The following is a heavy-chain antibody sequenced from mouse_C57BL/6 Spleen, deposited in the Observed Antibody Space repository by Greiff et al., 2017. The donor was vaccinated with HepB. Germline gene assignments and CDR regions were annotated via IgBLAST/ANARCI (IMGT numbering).Heavy chain of an antibody. D-gene: IGHD1-1*01. Sequence: VQLQQPGAELVRPGSSVKLSCKASGYTFTSYWMDWVKQRPGQGLEWIGNIYPSDSETHYNQKFKDKATLTVDKSSSTAYMQLSSLTSEDSAVYYCARSDYGSSADYWGQGTSVTVSS. CDR1: GYTFTSYW. CDR3: ARSDYGSSADY. V-gene: IGHV1-61*01. CDR2: IYPSDSET. J-gene: IGHJ4*01.